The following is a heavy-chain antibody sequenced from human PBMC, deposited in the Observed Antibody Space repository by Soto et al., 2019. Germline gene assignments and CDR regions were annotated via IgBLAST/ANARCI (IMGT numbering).Heavy chain of an antibody. CDR3: ARPVEPFYYYGMDV. CDR2: ISYDGNNK. J-gene: IGHJ6*02. Sequence: PGGSLRLSCAASGFTFRTYAMEWVRQAPGKGLDWVALISYDGNNKYYADSVRGRFTISRDNSKNTLYLQMNTLRPEDTALYFCARPVEPFYYYGMDVWGQGTTVTVS. CDR1: GFTFRTYA. V-gene: IGHV3-30-3*01.